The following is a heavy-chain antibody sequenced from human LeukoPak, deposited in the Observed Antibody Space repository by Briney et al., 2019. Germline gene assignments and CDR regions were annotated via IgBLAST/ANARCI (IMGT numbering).Heavy chain of an antibody. J-gene: IGHJ5*02. D-gene: IGHD2-15*01. Sequence: SETLSLTCTVSGGSISSSSYYWGWIRQPPGKGLEWIGSIYYSGSTYYNPSLKSRVTISVDTSKNQFSLKLSSVTAADTAVYYCARHVVVVAAHWFDPWGQGTLVTVSS. CDR2: IYYSGST. CDR1: GGSISSSSYY. CDR3: ARHVVVVAAHWFDP. V-gene: IGHV4-39*01.